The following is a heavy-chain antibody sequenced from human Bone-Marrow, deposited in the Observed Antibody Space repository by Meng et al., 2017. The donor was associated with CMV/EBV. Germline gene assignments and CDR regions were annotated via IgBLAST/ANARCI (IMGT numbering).Heavy chain of an antibody. CDR3: ARNRYDSSVYYSIGGHWYFDL. V-gene: IGHV5-51*01. D-gene: IGHD3-22*01. CDR2: IYPGDSDT. J-gene: IGHJ2*01. Sequence: KVSCKGSGYSFTSYWIGWVRQMPGKGLEWMGIIYPGDSDTRYSPSFQGQVTISADKSISTAYLQWSSLKASDTAMYYCARNRYDSSVYYSIGGHWYFDLWGRGTLVTVSS. CDR1: GYSFTSYW.